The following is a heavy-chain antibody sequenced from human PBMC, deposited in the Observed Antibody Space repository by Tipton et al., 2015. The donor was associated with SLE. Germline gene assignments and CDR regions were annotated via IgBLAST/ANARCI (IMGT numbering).Heavy chain of an antibody. V-gene: IGHV3-23*01. J-gene: IGHJ4*02. CDR2: IRGSGDGT. D-gene: IGHD1-1*01. CDR1: GFTFNNYA. CDR3: AKGGVITTKDY. Sequence: SLRLSCAASGFTFNNYAMTWVRQAPGTGLEWVSGIRGSGDGTFYADSVKGRFTISRDNSKNTLYLQMNSLRAEDTAIYYCAKGGVITTKDYWGQGTLVTVSS.